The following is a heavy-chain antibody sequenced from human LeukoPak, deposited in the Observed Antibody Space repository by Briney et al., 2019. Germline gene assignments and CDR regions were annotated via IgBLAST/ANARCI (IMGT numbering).Heavy chain of an antibody. J-gene: IGHJ5*02. CDR1: GYSISNAYY. CDR2: IYYSGST. V-gene: IGHV4-61*01. Sequence: SETLSLTCSVSGYSISNAYYWGWIRQPPGKGLEWIGYIYYSGSTNYNPSLKSRVTISVDTSKNQFSLKLSSVTAADTAVYYCARASWEFHDNWFDPWGQGTLVTVSS. CDR3: ARASWEFHDNWFDP. D-gene: IGHD1-26*01.